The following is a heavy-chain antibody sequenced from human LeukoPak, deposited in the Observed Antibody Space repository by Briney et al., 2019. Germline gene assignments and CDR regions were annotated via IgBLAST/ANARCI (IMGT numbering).Heavy chain of an antibody. D-gene: IGHD6-6*01. CDR1: GGSISSGDYY. CDR3: ARGPGIAARLERAFDI. V-gene: IGHV4-30-4*01. Sequence: SETLSLTCTVSGGSISSGDYYWSWIRQPPGKGLEWIGYIYYSGSTYYNPSLKSRVTTSVDTSKNQFSLKLSSVTAADTAVYYCARGPGIAARLERAFDIWGQGTMVTVSS. J-gene: IGHJ3*02. CDR2: IYYSGST.